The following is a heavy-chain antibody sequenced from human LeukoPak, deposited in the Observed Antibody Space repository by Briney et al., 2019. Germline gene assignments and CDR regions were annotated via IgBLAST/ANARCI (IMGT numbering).Heavy chain of an antibody. Sequence: GGSLRLSCAASGFTFSAYYMTWIRQAPGEGLQWVSYISDSGTTVEYTDSVKGRFTISRDNAKNALYLQMNSLRVEDTGIYYCARDVGSDFWGQGTLVSVSS. V-gene: IGHV3-11*04. J-gene: IGHJ4*02. CDR1: GFTFSAYY. CDR3: ARDVGSDF. CDR2: ISDSGTTV.